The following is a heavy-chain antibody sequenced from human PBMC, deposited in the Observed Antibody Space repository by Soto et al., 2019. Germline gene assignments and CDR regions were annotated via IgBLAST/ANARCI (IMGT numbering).Heavy chain of an antibody. CDR3: ASGEGDRTTRKFDY. Sequence: SETLSLTCTVSGGSISSYYWSWIRQPPGKGLEWIGYIYYSGSTNYNPSLKSRVTISVDTSKNQFSLKLSSVTAADTAVYYCASGEGDRTTRKFDYWGQGTLVTVSS. CDR1: GGSISSYY. J-gene: IGHJ4*02. CDR2: IYYSGST. V-gene: IGHV4-59*01. D-gene: IGHD3-10*01.